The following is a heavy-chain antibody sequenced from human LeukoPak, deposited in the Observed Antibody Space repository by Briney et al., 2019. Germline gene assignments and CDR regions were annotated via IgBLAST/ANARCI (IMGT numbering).Heavy chain of an antibody. D-gene: IGHD6-6*01. CDR3: AKDQPLSSSSEPDY. Sequence: PGGSLRLSCAASGFPFSSYAMIGVRQAPGKGLEWVSAISGSGGSTYYADSVKGRFTISRDNSKNTLYLQMNSLRAEDTAVYYCAKDQPLSSSSEPDYWGQGTLVTVSS. CDR2: ISGSGGST. V-gene: IGHV3-23*01. J-gene: IGHJ4*02. CDR1: GFPFSSYA.